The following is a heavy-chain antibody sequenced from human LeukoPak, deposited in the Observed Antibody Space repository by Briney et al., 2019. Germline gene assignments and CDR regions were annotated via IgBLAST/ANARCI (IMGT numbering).Heavy chain of an antibody. J-gene: IGHJ4*02. CDR3: ARDRRGSQQWYYFDY. Sequence: GGSLRLSCAASGFTFSSYAMSWVRQAPGKGLEWVSGISGRDSTTYYADSVKGRFTISRENSKNTLYLQMNSLRAEDTAVYYCARDRRGSQQWYYFDYWGQGTLVTVSS. CDR1: GFTFSSYA. D-gene: IGHD1-26*01. CDR2: ISGRDSTT. V-gene: IGHV3-23*01.